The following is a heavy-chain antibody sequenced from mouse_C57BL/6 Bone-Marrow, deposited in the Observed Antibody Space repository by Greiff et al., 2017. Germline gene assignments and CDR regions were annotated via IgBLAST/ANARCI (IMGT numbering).Heavy chain of an antibody. V-gene: IGHV14-4*01. J-gene: IGHJ3*01. CDR3: TTDGWGFAY. CDR2: IDPENGDT. Sequence: DVKLQASGAELVRPGASVKLSCTASGFNIKDDYMHWVKQRPEQGLEWIGWIDPENGDTEYASKFQGKATITADTSSNTAYLQLSSLTSVDTSVYYCTTDGWGFAYWGQGTLVTVSA. D-gene: IGHD2-3*01. CDR1: GFNIKDDY.